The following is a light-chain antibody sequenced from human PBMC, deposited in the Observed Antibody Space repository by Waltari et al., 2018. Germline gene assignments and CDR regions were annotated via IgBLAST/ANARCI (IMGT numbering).Light chain of an antibody. CDR3: AAWDDSLNGRGV. Sequence: QSVLTQPPSVSEAPRQRVTISCTGSSPNIGNKAVHWNQQLPGKAPKLLIYYDDLLPSGVSDRFSGSKSGTSASLAISGLQSEDEPDYYCAAWDDSLNGRGVFGGGTKLTVL. J-gene: IGLJ2*01. V-gene: IGLV1-36*01. CDR2: YDD. CDR1: SPNIGNKA.